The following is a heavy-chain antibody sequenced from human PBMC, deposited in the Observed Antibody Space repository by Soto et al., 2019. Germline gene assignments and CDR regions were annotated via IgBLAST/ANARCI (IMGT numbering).Heavy chain of an antibody. CDR2: ISYDGSNK. V-gene: IGHV3-30-3*01. CDR1: GFTFSNYA. Sequence: PGGSLRLSCAASGFTFSNYAMHWVRQAPGKGLEWVAVISYDGSNKYYADSVKGRFTISRDNSKNTLYLQMNSLRAEDTAVYYCARAPIVATIWSGYYYYGMDVWGQGTTVTVSS. CDR3: ARAPIVATIWSGYYYYGMDV. J-gene: IGHJ6*02. D-gene: IGHD5-12*01.